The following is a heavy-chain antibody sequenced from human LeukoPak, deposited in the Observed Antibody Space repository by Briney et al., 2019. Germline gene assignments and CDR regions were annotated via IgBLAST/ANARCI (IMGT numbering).Heavy chain of an antibody. V-gene: IGHV3-48*03. Sequence: PGGSLRLSCAASGFTFSSYEMNWVRQAPGKGLEWVSYISSSGSTIYYADSVKGRFTISRDNAKNSLYLQMNSLRAEDTAVYYCARGLADGGSDYWGQGTLVTVSS. J-gene: IGHJ4*02. CDR3: ARGLADGGSDY. CDR2: ISSSGSTI. CDR1: GFTFSSYE. D-gene: IGHD2-15*01.